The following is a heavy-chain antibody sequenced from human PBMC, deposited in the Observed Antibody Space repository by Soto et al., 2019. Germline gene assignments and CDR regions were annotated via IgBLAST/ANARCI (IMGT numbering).Heavy chain of an antibody. V-gene: IGHV1-46*01. CDR2: INPSGGST. D-gene: IGHD3-9*01. CDR1: GYTFTSYY. CDR3: ARAPPVAILTGEADY. J-gene: IGHJ4*02. Sequence: QVQLVQSGAEVKKPGASVKVSCKASGYTFTSYYMHWVRQAPGQGLEWMGIINPSGGSTSYAQKFQGRVTMTRDTSTSTVYMELSSLRSEDTAVYYCARAPPVAILTGEADYWGQGTLVTVSS.